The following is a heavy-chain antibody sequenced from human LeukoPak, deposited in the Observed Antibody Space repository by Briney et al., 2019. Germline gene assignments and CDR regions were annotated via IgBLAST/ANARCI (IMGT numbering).Heavy chain of an antibody. CDR2: INPDGSNS. CDR1: GFTFSNYW. CDR3: VRQAVSGDSGIAY. D-gene: IGHD2-21*02. J-gene: IGHJ4*02. Sequence: GGSLRLSCAASGFTFSNYWMHWVRQAPGKGLEWVSRINPDGSNSNYADSVKGRFTMSRDNAKNTVYLQMDSLRAEDTALFYCVRQAVSGDSGIAYWGRRTMVTVSS. V-gene: IGHV3-74*01.